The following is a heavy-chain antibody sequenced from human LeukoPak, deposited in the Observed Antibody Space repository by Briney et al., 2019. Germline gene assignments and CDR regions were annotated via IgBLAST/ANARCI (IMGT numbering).Heavy chain of an antibody. CDR2: IKTDGSEK. Sequence: PGGSLRLSCEGSGFTFSNYWMGWVRQAPGKGLQWVANIKTDGSEKYYVDSVKGRFTISRDNSKNTLYLQMNSLRAEDTAVYYCAKVWYYDFWSGPRFWGQGTMVTVSS. V-gene: IGHV3-7*03. D-gene: IGHD3-3*01. CDR3: AKVWYYDFWSGPRF. CDR1: GFTFSNYW. J-gene: IGHJ3*01.